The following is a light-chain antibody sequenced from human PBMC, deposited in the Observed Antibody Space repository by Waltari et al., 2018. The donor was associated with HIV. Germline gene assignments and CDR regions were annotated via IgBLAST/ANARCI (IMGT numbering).Light chain of an antibody. CDR1: SSDIGYYNY. V-gene: IGLV2-14*01. CDR2: EVS. CDR3: SSLTNSATLSVL. J-gene: IGLJ3*02. Sequence: QFALTQPASVSGSPGQSITISCTGSSSDIGYYNYVSWYQQHPGKAPKLIIYEVSNRPSGIFSRFSGSKSGNTASLTISGLQAEDDADYFCSSLTNSATLSVLFGGGTQLTVL.